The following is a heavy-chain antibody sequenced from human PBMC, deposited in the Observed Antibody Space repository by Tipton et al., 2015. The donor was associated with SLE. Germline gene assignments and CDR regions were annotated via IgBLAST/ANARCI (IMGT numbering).Heavy chain of an antibody. D-gene: IGHD2-2*01. Sequence: TLSLTCTVSSGAISNYYWSWIRQPPGKGLEWIGYIYYTGSTNYNPSLKSRVTISVDTSNNQFSLKLNSVTAADTAVYYCARGERSSMPDCWGQGTLVTVSS. V-gene: IGHV4-59*08. J-gene: IGHJ4*02. CDR2: IYYTGST. CDR3: ARGERSSMPDC. CDR1: SGAISNYY.